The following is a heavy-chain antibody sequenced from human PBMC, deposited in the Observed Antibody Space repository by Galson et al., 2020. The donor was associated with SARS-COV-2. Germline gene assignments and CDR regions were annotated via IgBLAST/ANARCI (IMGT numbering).Heavy chain of an antibody. Sequence: GESLKISCAASGFRISAYSIYWVRQAPGKGLEWVALIPFDGRNNFYADSVKGRLTISRDDSKNTLYLQVNSLRPDDTAVYYCAREGRTSPADDYMDVWGKGTTVTVSS. CDR1: GFRISAYS. CDR2: IPFDGRNN. J-gene: IGHJ6*03. CDR3: AREGRTSPADDYMDV. D-gene: IGHD2-15*01. V-gene: IGHV3-30*01.